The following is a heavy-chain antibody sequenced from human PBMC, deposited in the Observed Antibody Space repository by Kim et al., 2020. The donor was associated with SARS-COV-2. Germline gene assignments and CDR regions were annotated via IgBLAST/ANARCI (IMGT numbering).Heavy chain of an antibody. Sequence: SAKGRFTISRDNSKNTLYLQINSLRAEDTAVYYCAKVRSWTRVYYYGMDVWRQGTTVPVSS. D-gene: IGHD6-13*01. J-gene: IGHJ6*02. V-gene: IGHV3-23*01. CDR3: AKVRSWTRVYYYGMDV.